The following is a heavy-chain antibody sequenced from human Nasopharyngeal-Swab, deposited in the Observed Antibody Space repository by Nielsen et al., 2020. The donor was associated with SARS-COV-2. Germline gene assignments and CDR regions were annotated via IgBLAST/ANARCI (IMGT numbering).Heavy chain of an antibody. V-gene: IGHV3-53*01. D-gene: IGHD6-19*01. CDR1: GFTVSSNY. CDR3: AGKYSNGWYRF. CDR2: IYSDGST. Sequence: GEALKISWDASGFTVSSNYMSWVRQAPGKGLEWVSVIYSDGSTSYADSVKGRFTISRDKSKNTLYLQMNSLRTEDTAVYYCAGKYSNGWYRFWGQGTLVTVSS. J-gene: IGHJ4*02.